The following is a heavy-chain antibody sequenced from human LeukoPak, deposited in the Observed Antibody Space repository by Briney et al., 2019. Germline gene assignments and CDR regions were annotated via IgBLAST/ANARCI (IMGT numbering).Heavy chain of an antibody. J-gene: IGHJ4*02. CDR2: MNPNSGNT. Sequence: ASVKVSCKASGYTFTSYDINWVRQATGQGLEWMGWMNPNSGNTGYAQKFQGRVTMTRNTSISTAYMELSSLRSEDTAVYYCARGPVGYHDSSGYLGYWGQGTLVTVSS. CDR1: GYTFTSYD. V-gene: IGHV1-8*01. D-gene: IGHD3-22*01. CDR3: ARGPVGYHDSSGYLGY.